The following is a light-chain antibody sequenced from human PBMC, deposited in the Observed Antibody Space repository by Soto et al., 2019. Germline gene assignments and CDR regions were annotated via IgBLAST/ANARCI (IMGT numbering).Light chain of an antibody. V-gene: IGLV1-44*01. CDR3: AACDDSLNGPRV. Sequence: QSVLTQPPSASGTPGQRVTISCSGSSSNIGSNTVNWYQQLPGTAPKLLIYSNNQRPSGVPHRFSGSKSGPSASLAISGLQSDDQADYYCAACDDSLNGPRVFVGGTKLTVL. CDR1: SSNIGSNT. J-gene: IGLJ3*02. CDR2: SNN.